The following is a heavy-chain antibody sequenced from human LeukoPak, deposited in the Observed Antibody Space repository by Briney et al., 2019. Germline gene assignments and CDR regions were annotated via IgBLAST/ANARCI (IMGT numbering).Heavy chain of an antibody. D-gene: IGHD3-22*01. J-gene: IGHJ4*02. Sequence: GGSLRLSCAASGFTFSTFAMSWVRQAPGKGLEWVSAISGSGGNTYYADSVKGRFTISRDNSKSTLHLQMNSLRAEDTAIYYCAKDRTWDYDSSGYFDFWGQGTLVTVSS. CDR3: AKDRTWDYDSSGYFDF. CDR1: GFTFSTFA. V-gene: IGHV3-23*01. CDR2: ISGSGGNT.